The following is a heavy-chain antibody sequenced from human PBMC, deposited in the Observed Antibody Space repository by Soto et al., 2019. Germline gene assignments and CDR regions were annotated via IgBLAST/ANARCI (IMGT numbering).Heavy chain of an antibody. CDR1: GYTFTSYA. CDR2: MNPNSGNT. D-gene: IGHD4-17*01. V-gene: IGHV1-8*02. J-gene: IGHJ6*03. Sequence: ASVKVSCKASGYTFTSYAMHWVRQAPGQGLEWMGWMNPNSGNTGYAQKFQGRVTMTRNTSISTAYMELSSLRSEDTAVYYCARAHYGDLGYYYYYMDVWGKGTAVTVSS. CDR3: ARAHYGDLGYYYYYMDV.